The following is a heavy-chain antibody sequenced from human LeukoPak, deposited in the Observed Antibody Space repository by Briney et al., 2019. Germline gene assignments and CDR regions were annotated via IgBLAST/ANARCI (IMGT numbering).Heavy chain of an antibody. CDR2: INPNSGGT. CDR3: ATLAVAGTPLDY. D-gene: IGHD6-19*01. V-gene: IGHV1-2*02. CDR1: GYTFTGYY. J-gene: IGHJ4*02. Sequence: ASVKVSCKASGYTFTGYYMHWVRQAPGQGLEWMGWINPNSGGTNYAQKFQVRVTMTRDTSISTAYMELSRLRSDDTAVYYCATLAVAGTPLDYWGQGTLVTVSS.